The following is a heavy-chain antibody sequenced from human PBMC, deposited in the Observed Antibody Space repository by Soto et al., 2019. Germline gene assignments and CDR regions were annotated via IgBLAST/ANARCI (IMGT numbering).Heavy chain of an antibody. D-gene: IGHD6-13*01. CDR2: ISGSGGST. CDR1: GFTFSSYA. CDR3: AKGSSSWYFGADLDY. V-gene: IGHV3-23*01. J-gene: IGHJ4*02. Sequence: GGSLGLSCAASGFTFSSYAMSWVRQAPGKGLEWVSAISGSGGSTYYADSVKGRFTISRDNSKNTLYLQMNSLRAEDTAVYYCAKGSSSWYFGADLDYWGQGTLVTVSS.